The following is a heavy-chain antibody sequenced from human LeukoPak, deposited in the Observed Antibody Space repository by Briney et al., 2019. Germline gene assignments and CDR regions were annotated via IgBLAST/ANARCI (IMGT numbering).Heavy chain of an antibody. CDR1: GFTFDDCA. D-gene: IGHD3-3*01. J-gene: IGHJ6*02. CDR3: AKDITKSSDFWSGYFPSSRGYYYYGMDV. V-gene: IGHV3-9*01. Sequence: GGSLRLSCAAPGFTFDDCAMHWVRQAPGKGLEWVSGISWNSGSIGYADSVKGRFTISRDNAKNSLYLQMNSLRAEDTALYYCAKDITKSSDFWSGYFPSSRGYYYYGMDVWGQGTTVTVSS. CDR2: ISWNSGSI.